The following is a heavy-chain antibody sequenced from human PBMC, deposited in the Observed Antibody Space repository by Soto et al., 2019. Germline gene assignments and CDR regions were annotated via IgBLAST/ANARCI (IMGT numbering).Heavy chain of an antibody. D-gene: IGHD3-22*01. CDR2: IYSSGST. CDR3: ATRPLLPGAP. Sequence: EVQLVESGGGLIQPGGSLRLSCAASGFTFSSNDMNWVRQAPGKGLEWVSLIYSSGSTSYADSVKVRFTISRDNSKNTLYLQMSSLRAEDTVVYYCATRPLLPGAPWGQGTMVTVSS. V-gene: IGHV3-53*01. CDR1: GFTFSSND. J-gene: IGHJ3*01.